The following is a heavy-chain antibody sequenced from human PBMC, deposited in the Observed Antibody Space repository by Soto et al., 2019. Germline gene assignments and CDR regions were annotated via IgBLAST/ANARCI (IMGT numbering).Heavy chain of an antibody. CDR3: AKSTAARPEALWWRTYYYGMDV. CDR2: ISGSGGST. D-gene: IGHD6-6*01. V-gene: IGHV3-23*01. J-gene: IGHJ6*02. Sequence: GWSLRLLCAASGFTVSSYAMSWGRPAPVKGLECVSAISGSGGSTYYAASVKGRFTISRDNSKNPLYLQMNRLRAQDTAVYYCAKSTAARPEALWWRTYYYGMDVCGQGPTVTFSS. CDR1: GFTVSSYA.